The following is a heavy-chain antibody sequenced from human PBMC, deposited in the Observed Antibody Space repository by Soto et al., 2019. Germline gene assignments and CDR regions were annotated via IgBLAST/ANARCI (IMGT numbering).Heavy chain of an antibody. Sequence: KSSETLSLTCTVSGASISSRGYSWSWIRQPPGKGLEWIGYISQRGDTYYSPSLKSRVTISVDRSKNQFSLNVTSVTAADTAVYYCARNWWYVHSFGYWGQGTLVTVSS. CDR2: ISQRGDT. CDR3: ARNWWYVHSFGY. CDR1: GASISSRGYS. D-gene: IGHD2-8*02. V-gene: IGHV4-30-2*01. J-gene: IGHJ4*02.